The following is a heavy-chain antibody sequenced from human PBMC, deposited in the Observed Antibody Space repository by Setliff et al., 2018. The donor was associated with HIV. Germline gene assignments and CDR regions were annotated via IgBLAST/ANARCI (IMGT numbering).Heavy chain of an antibody. CDR3: ARRGDFFYYAMDV. CDR1: GGSMRSSGYS. V-gene: IGHV4-30-2*01. CDR2: IYYNGNA. Sequence: SETLSLTCAVSGGSMRSSGYSWTWIRQAPGKGLEWVGYIYYNGNAYYDPSLKSRVTISVDRSKNQFSLKLSSVTAADTAVYYCARRGDFFYYAMDVWGQGTTVTVS. J-gene: IGHJ6*02.